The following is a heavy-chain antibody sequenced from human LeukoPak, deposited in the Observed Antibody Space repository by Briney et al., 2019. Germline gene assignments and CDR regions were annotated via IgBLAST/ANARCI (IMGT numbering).Heavy chain of an antibody. CDR3: ARGSRGSRTAAVGTLNY. D-gene: IGHD6-13*01. CDR2: INHSGST. J-gene: IGHJ4*02. Sequence: SETLSLTSAVYGGSFSGYYWSWIRQPPGKGLEWIGEINHSGSTNYNPSLKSRVTISVDTSKNQFSLKLSSVTAADTAVYYCARGSRGSRTAAVGTLNYWGQGTLVTVSS. V-gene: IGHV4-34*01. CDR1: GGSFSGYY.